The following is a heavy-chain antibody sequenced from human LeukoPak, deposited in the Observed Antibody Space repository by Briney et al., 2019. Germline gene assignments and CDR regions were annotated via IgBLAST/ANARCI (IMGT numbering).Heavy chain of an antibody. Sequence: GGSLRLSCAASGFTFSDYYMNWLRQAPGKGLEWVSSISGGSRTINYADSVKGRFTTSRDNAKNSLFLQVNSLRAEDTAVYYCAREGQSDYWGQGTLVTVSS. CDR2: ISGGSRTI. CDR1: GFTFSDYY. CDR3: AREGQSDY. J-gene: IGHJ4*02. V-gene: IGHV3-11*01.